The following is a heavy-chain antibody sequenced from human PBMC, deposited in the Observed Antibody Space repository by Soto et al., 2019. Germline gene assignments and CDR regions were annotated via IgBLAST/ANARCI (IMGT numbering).Heavy chain of an antibody. D-gene: IGHD3-3*01. CDR1: GGTFSSYA. Sequence: QVQLVQSGAEVKKPGSSVKVSCKASGGTFSSYAISWVRQAPGQGLEWMGWISAYNGNTNYAQKLQGRVTMTTDTSTSTAYMELRSLRSDDTAVYYCARDWARDYDFWSGYYSGWFDPWGQGTLVTVSS. CDR3: ARDWARDYDFWSGYYSGWFDP. CDR2: ISAYNGNT. J-gene: IGHJ5*02. V-gene: IGHV1-18*01.